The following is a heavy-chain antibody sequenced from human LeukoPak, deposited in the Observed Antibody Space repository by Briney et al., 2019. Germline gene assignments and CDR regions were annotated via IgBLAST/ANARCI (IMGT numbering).Heavy chain of an antibody. CDR2: ISAYNGNT. Sequence: ASVKVSCKASGYTFTSYGISWVRQAPGQGRECMGWISAYNGNTNYAQKLQGRVTITTDTSTSTAYMELRSLRSDDTAVYYCARYEAGAAVAGFDYWGQGTLVTVSS. D-gene: IGHD6-19*01. J-gene: IGHJ4*02. CDR1: GYTFTSYG. V-gene: IGHV1-18*01. CDR3: ARYEAGAAVAGFDY.